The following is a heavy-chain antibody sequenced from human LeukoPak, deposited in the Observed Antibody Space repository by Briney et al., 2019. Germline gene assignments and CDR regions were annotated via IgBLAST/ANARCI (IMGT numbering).Heavy chain of an antibody. CDR3: AREGSIAARRYYYYYMDV. J-gene: IGHJ6*03. V-gene: IGHV1-8*01. CDR2: MNPNSGNT. CDR1: GYTFTSYD. Sequence: ASVKVSCKASGYTFTSYDINWVRQATGQGPEWMGWMNPNSGNTGYAQKFQGRVTMTRNTSISTAYMELSSLRSEDTAVYYCAREGSIAARRYYYYYMDVWGKGTTVTVSS. D-gene: IGHD6-6*01.